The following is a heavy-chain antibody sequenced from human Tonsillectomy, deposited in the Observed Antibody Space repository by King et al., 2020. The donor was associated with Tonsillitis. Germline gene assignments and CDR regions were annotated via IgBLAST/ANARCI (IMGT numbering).Heavy chain of an antibody. CDR1: GGSINGYY. V-gene: IGHV4-59*01. CDR2: ISYSGGT. J-gene: IGHJ3*02. CDR3: TRDLLAYGNAFDI. Sequence: VQLQESGPGLVKPSETLSLTCTVPGGSINGYYWSWIRQPPGKGLEWLGYISYSGGTNYNPSLKSRVTISLDTSKNQFSLKLTSVTAADTAVYYCTRDLLAYGNAFDIWGQGTMVTVSS. D-gene: IGHD1-14*01.